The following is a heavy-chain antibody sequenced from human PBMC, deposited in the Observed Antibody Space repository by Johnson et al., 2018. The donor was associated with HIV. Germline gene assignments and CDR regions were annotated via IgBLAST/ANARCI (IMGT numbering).Heavy chain of an antibody. V-gene: IGHV3-7*01. Sequence: VHLVESGGGVVQPGRSLRLSCAASGFTFSSYAMHWVRQAPGKGLEWVASIKQDGSEKYYVDSVKGRFTISRDNAKKSLYLQMNSLRAEDTAVYYCARGRIATGGMRGGAFDVWGQGTMVTVSP. CDR1: GFTFSSYA. CDR3: ARGRIATGGMRGGAFDV. CDR2: IKQDGSEK. D-gene: IGHD6-13*01. J-gene: IGHJ3*01.